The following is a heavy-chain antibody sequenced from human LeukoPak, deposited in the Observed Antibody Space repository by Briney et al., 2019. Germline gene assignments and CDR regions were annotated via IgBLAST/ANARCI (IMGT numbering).Heavy chain of an antibody. D-gene: IGHD3-22*01. CDR2: IYHSGST. V-gene: IGHV4-38-2*02. J-gene: IGHJ5*02. Sequence: SETLSLTCTVSGYSISSGYYWGWIRQPPGKGLEWIGSIYHSGSTYYNPSLKSRVTISVDTSKNQFSLKLSSVTAADTAVYYCARVGYDSTWFDPWGQGTLVTVSS. CDR1: GYSISSGYY. CDR3: ARVGYDSTWFDP.